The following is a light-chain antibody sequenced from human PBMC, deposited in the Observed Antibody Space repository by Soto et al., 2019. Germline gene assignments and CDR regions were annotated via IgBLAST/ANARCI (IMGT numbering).Light chain of an antibody. CDR2: GAS. J-gene: IGKJ4*01. CDR1: QSVSSN. CDR3: QQYGRT. Sequence: EIVLTQSPATLSLSPGERATLSCRASQSVSSNLAWYQQKPGQAPRLLIYGASSRATGIPDRFSGSGSGTDFTLTISRLEPEDSAVYYCQQYGRTFGGGTKVDIK. V-gene: IGKV3-20*01.